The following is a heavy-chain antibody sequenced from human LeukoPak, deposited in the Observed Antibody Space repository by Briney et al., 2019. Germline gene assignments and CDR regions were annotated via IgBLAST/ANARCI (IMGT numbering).Heavy chain of an antibody. CDR2: IYYSGST. CDR3: ARARSGSYYYYYYYYGMDV. D-gene: IGHD3-10*01. CDR1: GGSLSSYY. Sequence: SETLSLTCTVSGGSLSSYYWSWIRQPPGKGLERIGYIYYSGSTNYNPSLKSRVTISVDTSKNQFSLKLSSVTAADTAVYYCARARSGSYYYYYYYYGMDVWGQGILVTVSS. V-gene: IGHV4-59*01. J-gene: IGHJ6*02.